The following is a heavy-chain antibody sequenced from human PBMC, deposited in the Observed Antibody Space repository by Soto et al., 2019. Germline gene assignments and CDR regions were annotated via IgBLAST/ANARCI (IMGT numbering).Heavy chain of an antibody. Sequence: SETLSLTCSVSGDSISTVDYFWAWIRQPPGQALEYIGYIYKSATTYYNPSFESRVAISLDTSKSQFSLNVTSMTAADTAVYFCARGRYCLTGRCFPNWFDSWGQGTLVTVSS. J-gene: IGHJ5*01. D-gene: IGHD2-15*01. CDR3: ARGRYCLTGRCFPNWFDS. CDR2: IYKSATT. CDR1: GDSISTVDYF. V-gene: IGHV4-30-4*01.